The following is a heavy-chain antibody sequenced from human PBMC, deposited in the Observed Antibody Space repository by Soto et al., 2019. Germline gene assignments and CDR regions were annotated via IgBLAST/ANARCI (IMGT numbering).Heavy chain of an antibody. J-gene: IGHJ5*02. CDR2: IYYSGST. Sequence: SETPSLTCTVSGGSISSGDYYWSWIRQPPGKGLEWIGYIYYSGSTYYNPSLKSRVTISVDTSKNQFSLKLSSVTAADTAVYYCARKQLWLPASWFDPWGQGTLVTVSS. CDR1: GGSISSGDYY. CDR3: ARKQLWLPASWFDP. V-gene: IGHV4-30-4*01. D-gene: IGHD5-18*01.